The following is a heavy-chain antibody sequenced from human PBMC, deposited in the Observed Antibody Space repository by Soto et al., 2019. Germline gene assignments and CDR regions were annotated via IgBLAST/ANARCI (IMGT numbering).Heavy chain of an antibody. CDR1: GGSISSSSYY. J-gene: IGHJ5*02. CDR2: IYYSGST. D-gene: IGHD3-3*01. V-gene: IGHV4-39*01. CDR3: ARHHYDFWSGSVSAWFDP. Sequence: SETLSLTCTVSGGSISSSSYYWGWIRQPPGKGLEWIGSIYYSGSTYYNPSLKSRVTISVDTSKNQFSLKLSSVTAADTAVYYCARHHYDFWSGSVSAWFDPWGQGTLVTVSS.